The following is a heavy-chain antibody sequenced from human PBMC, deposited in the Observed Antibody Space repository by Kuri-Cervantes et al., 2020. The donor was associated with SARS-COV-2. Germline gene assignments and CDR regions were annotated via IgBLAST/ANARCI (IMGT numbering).Heavy chain of an antibody. J-gene: IGHJ6*03. CDR3: ARDGEPYYQYYYMDA. CDR2: ISSNGGST. Sequence: GGSLRLSCSASGFTFSSYAMHWVRQAPGKGLEYVSAISSNGGSTYYADSVKGRFTIFRDNSKNTLYLQMSSLRAEDTAVYYCARDGEPYYQYYYMDAWGRGTTVTVSS. D-gene: IGHD1-26*01. V-gene: IGHV3-64D*09. CDR1: GFTFSSYA.